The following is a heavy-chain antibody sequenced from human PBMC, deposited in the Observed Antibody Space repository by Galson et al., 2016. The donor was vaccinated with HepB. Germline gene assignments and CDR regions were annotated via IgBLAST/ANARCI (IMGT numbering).Heavy chain of an antibody. CDR2: IKPSGGNT. Sequence: SVKVPCKASGYTFNTYNMHWVRQAPGQGLEWMGIIKPSGGNTIYAQKFQDRITMTRDMSTSTVYMELISLRSEDTAVYYCARELDHSFYFDYWGQGTLLTVSS. D-gene: IGHD1-14*01. CDR1: GYTFNTYN. V-gene: IGHV1-46*02. J-gene: IGHJ4*02. CDR3: ARELDHSFYFDY.